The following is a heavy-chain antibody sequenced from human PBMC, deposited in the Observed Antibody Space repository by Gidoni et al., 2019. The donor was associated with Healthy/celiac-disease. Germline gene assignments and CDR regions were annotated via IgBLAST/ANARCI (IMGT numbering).Heavy chain of an antibody. CDR3: AGGVVAQWAFDI. CDR2: IYYSGST. D-gene: IGHD2-15*01. Sequence: QVQLQESGPGLVKPSETLSLTCTVSGGSISSYYWSWIRQPPGKGLEWIGYIYYSGSTNYNPSLKSRVTISVDTSKNQFSLKLSSVTAADTAVYYCAGGVVAQWAFDIWGQGTMVTVSS. J-gene: IGHJ3*02. V-gene: IGHV4-59*08. CDR1: GGSISSYY.